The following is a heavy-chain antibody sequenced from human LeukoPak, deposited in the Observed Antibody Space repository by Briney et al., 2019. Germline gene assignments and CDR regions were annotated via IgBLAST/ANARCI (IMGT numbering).Heavy chain of an antibody. D-gene: IGHD3-10*01. J-gene: IGHJ4*02. CDR2: INGDNGNT. Sequence: GASVTVSCKASGYIFSDYTIHWVRQAPGQRLEWMGWINGDNGNTKYSQELRGRVTFTRDSSATTAYMEVTSLRSEDMAVYYCAREVSSVGANYFDFWGQGTLVTVSS. CDR1: GYIFSDYT. CDR3: AREVSSVGANYFDF. V-gene: IGHV1-3*03.